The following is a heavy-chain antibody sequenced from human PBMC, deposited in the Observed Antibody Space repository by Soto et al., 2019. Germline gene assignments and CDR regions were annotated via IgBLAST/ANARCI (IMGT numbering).Heavy chain of an antibody. CDR3: AKDWGSSGCFNWFPP. CDR1: GFTVATTG. CDR2: ISHSGTSK. Sequence: QVQLVDSGGGVGQPGESLQVACAASGFTVATTGLHWVRQAPGKGLEWVAMISHSGTSKVYIDSVQGRFTISRDNARNNLYLQMSSLRPEDTAIDYCAKDWGSSGCFNWFPPWGQGVRVTVSS. D-gene: IGHD6-19*01. V-gene: IGHV3-30*18. J-gene: IGHJ5*02.